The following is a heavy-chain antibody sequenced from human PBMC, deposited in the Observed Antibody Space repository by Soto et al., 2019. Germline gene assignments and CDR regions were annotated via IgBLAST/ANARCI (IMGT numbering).Heavy chain of an antibody. D-gene: IGHD4-17*01. Sequence: VQLVESGGGLVQPGGSLRLSCAASGLTVSNSYMNWVRQAPGEGLEWVSILYSDGTTYYADSVKGRFTISRDNSKNTLYLQMHSLRADDTAVYYCTRDTTVTTPTYFASWGQGTLVIVSS. J-gene: IGHJ4*02. CDR2: LYSDGTT. V-gene: IGHV3-66*01. CDR1: GLTVSNSY. CDR3: TRDTTVTTPTYFAS.